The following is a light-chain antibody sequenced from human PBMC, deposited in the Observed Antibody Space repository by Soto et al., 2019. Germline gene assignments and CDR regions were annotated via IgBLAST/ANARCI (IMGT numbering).Light chain of an antibody. CDR1: SSDIGNYNL. Sequence: QSVLTQPTSVSGKPVHSITSSCTGNSSDIGNYNLVSWYQQHPGKAPKLMISEVNKRPSGVSNRFSGSKSGNTASLTISGVQAEDEADYFCCSYGGSSIYVFGTGTKVTVL. J-gene: IGLJ1*01. CDR3: CSYGGSSIYV. CDR2: EVN. V-gene: IGLV2-23*02.